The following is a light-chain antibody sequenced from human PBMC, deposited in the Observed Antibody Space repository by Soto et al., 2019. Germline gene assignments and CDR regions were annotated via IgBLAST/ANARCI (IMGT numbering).Light chain of an antibody. CDR2: EVS. CDR1: SSDVGGYNF. CDR3: SSYTNSGTRL. J-gene: IGLJ3*02. V-gene: IGLV2-14*01. Sequence: QSALTQPASVSGSPGQSITISCTGTSSDVGGYNFVSWYQQYPGKAPKLVIYEVSNRPSGISNRFSGSKSANTASLTISGLQTEDEADYYCSSYTNSGTRLFGGGTKLTVL.